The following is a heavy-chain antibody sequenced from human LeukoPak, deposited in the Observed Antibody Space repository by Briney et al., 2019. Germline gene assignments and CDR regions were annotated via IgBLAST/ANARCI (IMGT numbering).Heavy chain of an antibody. CDR1: GFTFSSYA. D-gene: IGHD2-15*01. J-gene: IGHJ6*01. Sequence: GGSLRLSCAASGFTFSSYAMSWVRQAPGKGLEWVSAISGSGGSTYYADSVKGRFTISRDNSKNTLYLQMNSLRAEDTAVYYCAKDIYCSGTSCDHSYHYAMHVWGQGTTVTVSS. CDR2: ISGSGGST. V-gene: IGHV3-23*01. CDR3: AKDIYCSGTSCDHSYHYAMHV.